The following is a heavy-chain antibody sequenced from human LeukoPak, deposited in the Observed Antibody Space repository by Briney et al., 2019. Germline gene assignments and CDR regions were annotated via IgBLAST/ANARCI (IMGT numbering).Heavy chain of an antibody. CDR2: IFGSGST. Sequence: SETLSLTCTVSGDSIGRFHWSWIRQSPGKGLEWIGSIFGSGSTYKNPSLDSRVTISLDTSRNQFSLKVRSVTPADTAVYYCARGSGSSTITPFDYWGQGALVTVSS. D-gene: IGHD3-10*01. CDR1: GDSIGRFH. J-gene: IGHJ4*02. CDR3: ARGSGSSTITPFDY. V-gene: IGHV4-59*01.